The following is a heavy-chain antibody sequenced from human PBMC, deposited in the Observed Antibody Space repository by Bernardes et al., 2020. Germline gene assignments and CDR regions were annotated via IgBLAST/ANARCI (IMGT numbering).Heavy chain of an antibody. Sequence: ETLSLPCTVSGASISTSRFYWGWIRQPPGKGLEWIASINYGGATNYSPSLRSRVTISVDTSNNQFSLKMNFVTAADTALYYCATHYTKGPVDAFDIWGQGTVVSVSS. CDR2: INYGGAT. CDR3: ATHYTKGPVDAFDI. D-gene: IGHD4-4*01. J-gene: IGHJ3*02. V-gene: IGHV4-39*01. CDR1: GASISTSRFY.